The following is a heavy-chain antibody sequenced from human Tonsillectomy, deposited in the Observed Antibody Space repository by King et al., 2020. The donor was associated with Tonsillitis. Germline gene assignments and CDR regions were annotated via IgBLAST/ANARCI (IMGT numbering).Heavy chain of an antibody. V-gene: IGHV4-30-2*01. CDR1: GGSIFSGGFP. CDR3: ARGGDAYNPLDY. D-gene: IGHD5-24*01. J-gene: IGHJ4*02. CDR2: IHHSGST. Sequence: QLQESGSGLVKPSQTLSLTCAVSGGSIFSGGFPWSWIRQPPAKGLEWIGYIHHSGSTYYNPSLKSRVTISADRSKNQLSLNLNSVTAADTAVYYCARGGDAYNPLDYWGQGTLVTVSS.